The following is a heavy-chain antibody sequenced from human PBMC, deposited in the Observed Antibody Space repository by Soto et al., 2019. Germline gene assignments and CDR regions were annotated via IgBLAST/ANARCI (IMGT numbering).Heavy chain of an antibody. CDR2: IDPSDSYT. CDR1: GYSFTSYW. J-gene: IGHJ6*02. D-gene: IGHD1-1*01. Sequence: PGESLKISCKGSGYSFTSYWISWVRQMPGKGLEWMGRIDPSDSYTNYSPSFQGHVTISADKSISTAYLQWSSLKASDTAMYYCAISRGTWMPHLYYYYYGMDVWGQGTTVTVYS. CDR3: AISRGTWMPHLYYYYYGMDV. V-gene: IGHV5-10-1*01.